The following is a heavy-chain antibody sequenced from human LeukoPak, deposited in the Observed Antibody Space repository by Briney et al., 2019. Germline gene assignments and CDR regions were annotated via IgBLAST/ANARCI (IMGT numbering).Heavy chain of an antibody. J-gene: IGHJ4*02. CDR1: GFTFSSYS. CDR3: ARDWKGPHYYDSSGYFGY. D-gene: IGHD3-22*01. Sequence: GGSLRLSCAASGFTFSSYSMNWVRQAPGKGLEWVSYISSSSSTIYYADSVKGRFTISRDNAKNSLYLQMNSLRAEDTAVYYCARDWKGPHYYDSSGYFGYWGQGTLVTVSS. V-gene: IGHV3-48*04. CDR2: ISSSSSTI.